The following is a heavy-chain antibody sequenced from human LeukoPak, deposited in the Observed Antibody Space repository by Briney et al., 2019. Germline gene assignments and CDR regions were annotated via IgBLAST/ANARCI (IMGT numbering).Heavy chain of an antibody. J-gene: IGHJ4*02. V-gene: IGHV3-53*01. CDR2: IYSGGST. Sequence: GGSLRLSCAASGFTVSSNYMSWVRQAPGKGLEWVSVIYSGGSTYYADSVKGRFTISRDNSKNTLYLQMNSLRAEDTAVYYCARAKYYYGSGSYYYNFDYWGQGTLVTVSS. D-gene: IGHD3-10*01. CDR3: ARAKYYYGSGSYYYNFDY. CDR1: GFTVSSNY.